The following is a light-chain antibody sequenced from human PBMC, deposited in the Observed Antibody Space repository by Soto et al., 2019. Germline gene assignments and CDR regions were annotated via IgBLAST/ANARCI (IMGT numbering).Light chain of an antibody. J-gene: IGKJ1*01. CDR1: QSISSW. V-gene: IGKV1-5*03. CDR3: QQYNDNWT. CDR2: KAS. Sequence: NHITQPPSTPSASLGDRVTITLPASQSISSWLAWYQQKPGTAPKLLIYKASTLQSGVPSRFSGSGSGTEFTLTISSLQPDDSATYYCQQYNDNWTFGQGTKVDIK.